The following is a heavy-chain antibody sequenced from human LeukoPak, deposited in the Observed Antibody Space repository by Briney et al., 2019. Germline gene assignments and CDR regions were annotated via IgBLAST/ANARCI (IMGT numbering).Heavy chain of an antibody. Sequence: GGSLRLSCAASGFTFRGYSTNWVRQAPGRGLEWVASISSTGSYIYYADSVRGRFTISRDNAENSLYLQMNILRAEDTAVFYCASPYSTSWNDAYDVWGQGTMVTVSS. J-gene: IGHJ3*01. CDR1: GFTFRGYS. V-gene: IGHV3-21*01. D-gene: IGHD6-13*01. CDR2: ISSTGSYI. CDR3: ASPYSTSWNDAYDV.